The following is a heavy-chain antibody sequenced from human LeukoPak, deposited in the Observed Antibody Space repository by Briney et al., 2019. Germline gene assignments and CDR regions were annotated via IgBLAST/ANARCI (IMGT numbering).Heavy chain of an antibody. Sequence: SETLSLTCAVYGGSFSGYYWSWIRQPPGKGLEWIGEINHSGSTNYNPSLKSRVTISVGTSKNQFSLKLSSVNAADTAVYYCARAVEVDDAFDIWGQGTMVTVSS. D-gene: IGHD2-15*01. CDR1: GGSFSGYY. V-gene: IGHV4-34*01. CDR2: INHSGST. CDR3: ARAVEVDDAFDI. J-gene: IGHJ3*02.